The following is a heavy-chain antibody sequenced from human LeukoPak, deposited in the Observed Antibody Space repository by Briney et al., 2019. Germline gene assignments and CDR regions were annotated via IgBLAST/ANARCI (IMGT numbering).Heavy chain of an antibody. CDR3: ARDSARYFDWFGTFDP. CDR2: IYYSGST. V-gene: IGHV4-59*12. J-gene: IGHJ5*02. Sequence: SETLSLTCTVSGGSISSYYWSWIRQPPGKGLEWIGYIYYSGSTYYNPSLKSRVTISVDTSKNQFSLKLSSVTAADTAVYYCARDSARYFDWFGTFDPWGQGTLVTVSS. D-gene: IGHD3-9*01. CDR1: GGSISSYY.